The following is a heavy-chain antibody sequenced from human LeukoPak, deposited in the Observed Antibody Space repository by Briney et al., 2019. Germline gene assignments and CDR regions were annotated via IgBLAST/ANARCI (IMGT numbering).Heavy chain of an antibody. V-gene: IGHV3-48*04. J-gene: IGHJ5*02. CDR3: ARSGSYLDYFDP. CDR2: ISGNSRTI. CDR1: GFTFSDFS. D-gene: IGHD3-10*01. Sequence: GGSLRLSCVASGFTFSDFSLSWVRQAPGEGLGWVSYISGNSRTIYYADSVKGRFAISRDNARNSLYLQMTSLRAEDTALYYCARSGSYLDYFDPWGQGTLATVSS.